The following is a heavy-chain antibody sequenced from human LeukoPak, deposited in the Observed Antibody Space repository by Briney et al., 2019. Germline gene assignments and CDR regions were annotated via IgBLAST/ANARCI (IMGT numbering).Heavy chain of an antibody. J-gene: IGHJ5*02. Sequence: SVKVSCKASGGTFSSYAISWVRQAPGQGLEWMGGIIPIFGTANYAQKFQGRVTITADESTSTAYMELSSLRSEDTAVYYCAGVEMATITFWFDPWGQGTLVTVSS. CDR3: AGVEMATITFWFDP. D-gene: IGHD5-24*01. V-gene: IGHV1-69*13. CDR1: GGTFSSYA. CDR2: IIPIFGTA.